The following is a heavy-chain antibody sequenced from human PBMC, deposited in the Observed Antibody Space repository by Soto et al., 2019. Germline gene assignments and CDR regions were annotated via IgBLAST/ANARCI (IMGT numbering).Heavy chain of an antibody. CDR3: ARGIGDFWSGYYGDYFDY. CDR1: GGSISSGDYY. D-gene: IGHD3-3*01. V-gene: IGHV4-30-4*01. J-gene: IGHJ4*02. CDR2: IYYSGST. Sequence: SETLSLTCTVSGGSISSGDYYWSWIRQPPGKGLEWIGYIYYSGSTYYNPSLKSRVTISVDTSKNQFSLKLSSVTAADTAVYYCARGIGDFWSGYYGDYFDYWGQGTLVTVSS.